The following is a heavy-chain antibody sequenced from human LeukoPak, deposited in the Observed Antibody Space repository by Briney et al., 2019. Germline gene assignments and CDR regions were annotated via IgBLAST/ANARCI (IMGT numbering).Heavy chain of an antibody. J-gene: IGHJ5*02. CDR3: TRRNRGGVRGVMFDP. Sequence: GGSLRLSCTVSGFTFGDYDMSWVRLPPGKGLEWVGLIRGRAFGGTTEYATSVKGTFTISRDNSKSIAYLQMNSLKTEDTAVYYCTRRNRGGVRGVMFDPWGQGTLVTVSS. CDR2: IRGRAFGGTT. D-gene: IGHD3-10*01. CDR1: GFTFGDYD. V-gene: IGHV3-49*04.